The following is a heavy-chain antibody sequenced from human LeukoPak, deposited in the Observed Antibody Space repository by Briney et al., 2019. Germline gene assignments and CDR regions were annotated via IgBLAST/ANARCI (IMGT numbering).Heavy chain of an antibody. Sequence: ASVKVSCKASGYTFTGYYMHWVRQAPGQGLEWMGWINPNSGGTNYAQKFQGRVTMTRDTSISTAYMELSRLRSDDTAVYYCARSITMVRGVISYWGQGTLVTVSS. CDR2: INPNSGGT. CDR3: ARSITMVRGVISY. J-gene: IGHJ4*02. D-gene: IGHD3-10*01. CDR1: GYTFTGYY. V-gene: IGHV1-2*02.